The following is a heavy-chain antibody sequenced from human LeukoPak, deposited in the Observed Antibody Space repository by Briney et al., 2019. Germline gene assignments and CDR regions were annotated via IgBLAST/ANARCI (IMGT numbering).Heavy chain of an antibody. CDR2: IKQDGSEK. CDR3: ARTYYYGSGSYYNLGY. Sequence: GGSLRLSCAASGFTFSSYWMSWVRQAPGKGLEWVANIKQDGSEKYYVDSVKGRFTISRDNAKNSLYLQMNSLRAEDTAVYYCARTYYYGSGSYYNLGYWGQGTLVTVSS. D-gene: IGHD3-10*01. V-gene: IGHV3-7*01. J-gene: IGHJ4*02. CDR1: GFTFSSYW.